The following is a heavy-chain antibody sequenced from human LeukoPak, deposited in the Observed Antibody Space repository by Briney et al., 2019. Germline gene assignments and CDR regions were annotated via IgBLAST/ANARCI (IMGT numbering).Heavy chain of an antibody. D-gene: IGHD6-19*01. J-gene: IGHJ4*02. Sequence: SQTPSLTCTVSGGSISSGSYYWSWIRQPPGKGLEWIAYIYYSGSTSYNPSLKSRVTISVDTSKNQFSLKLGSVTTADTAVYYCARGGGWSPYYFDYWGQGILVTVSS. CDR1: GGSISSGSYY. V-gene: IGHV4-61*01. CDR3: ARGGGWSPYYFDY. CDR2: IYYSGST.